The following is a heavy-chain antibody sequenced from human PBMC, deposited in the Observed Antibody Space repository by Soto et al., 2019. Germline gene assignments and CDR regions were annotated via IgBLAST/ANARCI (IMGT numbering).Heavy chain of an antibody. CDR1: GYTFTSCG. Sequence: ASVKVSCKASGYTFTSCGISWVRQAPGQGLEWMGWISAYNGNTNYAQKLQGRVTMTTDTSTSTAYMELRSLRSDDTAVYYCAIPLYYYDSSGSPPFRLYGMDVWGQGTTVTVSS. CDR3: AIPLYYYDSSGSPPFRLYGMDV. CDR2: ISAYNGNT. J-gene: IGHJ6*02. V-gene: IGHV1-18*01. D-gene: IGHD3-22*01.